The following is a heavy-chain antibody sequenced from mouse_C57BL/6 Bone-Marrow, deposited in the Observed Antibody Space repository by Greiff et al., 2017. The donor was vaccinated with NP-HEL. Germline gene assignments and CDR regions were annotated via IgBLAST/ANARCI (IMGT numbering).Heavy chain of an antibody. CDR3: ARGRDYYGSSYYFDY. J-gene: IGHJ2*01. D-gene: IGHD1-1*01. V-gene: IGHV1-63*01. CDR2: IYPGGGYT. CDR1: GYTFTNYW. Sequence: QVQLQQPGAELVRPGTSVKMSCKASGYTFTNYWIGWAKQRPGHGLEWIGDIYPGGGYTNYNEKFKGKATLTADKSSSTAYMQFSSLTSEDSAIYYCARGRDYYGSSYYFDYWGQGTTLTVSS.